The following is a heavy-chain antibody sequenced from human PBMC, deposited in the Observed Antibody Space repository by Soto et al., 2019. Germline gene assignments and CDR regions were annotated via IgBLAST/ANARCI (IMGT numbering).Heavy chain of an antibody. CDR3: AKANLSGIAAAGD. D-gene: IGHD6-13*01. CDR1: GFTFSSYG. CDR2: IWYDGSNK. J-gene: IGHJ4*02. V-gene: IGHV3-33*06. Sequence: GGSLRLSCAASGFTFSSYGMHWVRQAPGKGLEWVAVIWYDGSNKYYADSVKGRFTISRDNSKNTLYLQMNSLRAEDTAVYYCAKANLSGIAAAGDWGQGTLVNVSS.